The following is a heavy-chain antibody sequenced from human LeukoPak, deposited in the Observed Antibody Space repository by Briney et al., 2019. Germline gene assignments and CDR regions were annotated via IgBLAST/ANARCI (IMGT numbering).Heavy chain of an antibody. J-gene: IGHJ3*02. Sequence: SETLSLTCTVSGGSINYYYWSWIRQPPGKGLEWIGYIYYSGSTNYNPSLKSRVTISIDTSKNQFSLKLSSVTAADTAVYYCARDRGRWPHYAFDIWGHGTMVTVSS. CDR3: ARDRGRWPHYAFDI. CDR1: GGSINYYY. CDR2: IYYSGST. V-gene: IGHV4-59*12. D-gene: IGHD3-10*01.